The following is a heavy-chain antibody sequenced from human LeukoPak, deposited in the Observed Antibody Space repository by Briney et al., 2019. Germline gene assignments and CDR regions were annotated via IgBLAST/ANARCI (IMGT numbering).Heavy chain of an antibody. CDR1: GYTFTSHG. CDR2: ISTSNGNT. J-gene: IGHJ2*01. CDR3: ARGPPCSGGGCHLYVYLDL. D-gene: IGHD2-15*01. V-gene: IGHV1-18*01. Sequence: GASVKVSCKASGYTFTSHGITWVRQAPGQGPEWLGWISTSNGNTRSAQKFQGRVTMTTDTSTSTVYMELRSLRSDDTAVYYCARGPPCSGGGCHLYVYLDLWGRGTLVTVSS.